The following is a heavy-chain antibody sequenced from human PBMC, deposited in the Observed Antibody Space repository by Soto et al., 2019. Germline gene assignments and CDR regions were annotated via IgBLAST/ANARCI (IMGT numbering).Heavy chain of an antibody. V-gene: IGHV2-5*02. J-gene: IGHJ4*02. CDR1: GFSLSTSGVG. CDR2: IYWDDDK. CDR3: AHVGIAAAGTPSYFDY. Sequence: QITLKESGPTLVKPTQTLTLTCTFSGFSLSTSGVGVGWIRQPPGKALEWLALIYWDDDKRYSPSLKSRLTITKEPSKNQVVLTMTNMDPVDTATYYCAHVGIAAAGTPSYFDYWGQGTLVTVSS. D-gene: IGHD6-13*01.